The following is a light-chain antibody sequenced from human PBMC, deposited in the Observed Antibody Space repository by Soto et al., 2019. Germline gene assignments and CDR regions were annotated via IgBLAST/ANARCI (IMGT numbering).Light chain of an antibody. CDR1: SSDVGGYNS. CDR2: EGN. CDR3: CSYAGDPYV. V-gene: IGLV2-23*01. Sequence: QSALTQPASVSGSPGQSIAISCTGTSSDVGGYNSVSWYQQHPGKVPKLMIYEGNKRPSGVSDRFSDSKSGNTASLTISGLQAEDEADYYCCSYAGDPYVFGTGTKLTVL. J-gene: IGLJ1*01.